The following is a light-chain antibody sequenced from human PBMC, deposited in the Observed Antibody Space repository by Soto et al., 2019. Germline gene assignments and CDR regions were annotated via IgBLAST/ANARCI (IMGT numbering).Light chain of an antibody. CDR1: QSVSSSY. V-gene: IGKV3-20*01. J-gene: IGKJ1*01. Sequence: EIVLTQSPGTLSLSPGERATLSCRASQSVSSSYLAWYQQKPGQAPRLLIYGASSRATVILDRFSGSGSGTDFTLTISRLEPEDFAVYYCQQYGSSPSWTFGQGTKVEIK. CDR3: QQYGSSPSWT. CDR2: GAS.